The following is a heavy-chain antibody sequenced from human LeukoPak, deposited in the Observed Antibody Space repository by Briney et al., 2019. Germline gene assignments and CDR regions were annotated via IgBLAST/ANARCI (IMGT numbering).Heavy chain of an antibody. CDR3: ARGYCSSTSCPRGGWFDP. J-gene: IGHJ5*02. V-gene: IGHV1-2*02. D-gene: IGHD2-2*01. Sequence: ASVKVSCKASGYTFTGYYMHWVRQAPGQGLEWMGWINPNSGGTNYAQKFQGRVTMTRDMSTSTVYMELSSLRSEDTAVYYCARGYCSSTSCPRGGWFDPWGQGTLVTVSS. CDR1: GYTFTGYY. CDR2: INPNSGGT.